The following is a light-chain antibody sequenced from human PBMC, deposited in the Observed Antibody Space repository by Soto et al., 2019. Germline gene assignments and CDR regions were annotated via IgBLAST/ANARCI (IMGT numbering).Light chain of an antibody. Sequence: SYELTQLPSVSVAPGQTARITCGGDDIGSKTVHWYQQKPGQAPVMVVYDDSARPSGIPERFSGSNSGNTATLTISRVEAGDEADFYCQVWDSTSDLLYVFGTGTKVTVL. J-gene: IGLJ1*01. V-gene: IGLV3-21*02. CDR3: QVWDSTSDLLYV. CDR2: DDS. CDR1: DIGSKT.